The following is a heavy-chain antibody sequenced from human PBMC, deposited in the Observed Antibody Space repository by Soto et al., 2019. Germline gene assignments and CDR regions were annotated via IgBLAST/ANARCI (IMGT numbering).Heavy chain of an antibody. CDR1: GGSISSYY. CDR3: ARHKRDYGSGSYYKVAGMDV. D-gene: IGHD3-10*01. CDR2: IYYSGST. Sequence: SSETLSLTCTVSGGSISSYYWSWIRQPPGKGLEWIGYIYYSGSTNYNPSLKSRVTISVDTSKNQFSLKLSSVTAADTAVYYCARHKRDYGSGSYYKVAGMDVWGQGTTVTVSS. V-gene: IGHV4-59*01. J-gene: IGHJ6*02.